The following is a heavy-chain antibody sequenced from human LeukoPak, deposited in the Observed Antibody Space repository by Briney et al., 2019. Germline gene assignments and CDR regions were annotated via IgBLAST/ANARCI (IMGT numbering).Heavy chain of an antibody. D-gene: IGHD3-22*01. J-gene: IGHJ4*02. CDR3: ARDPYNDSSGYYYDKIDY. CDR2: FHNSGTS. CDR1: DDSISDYY. Sequence: SETLSLTCTVSDDSISDYYRGWIRQPPGKGLEWIGYFHNSGTSTYNPSLKSRVTISADTSKNQFSLKLSSVTAADTAVYYCARDPYNDSSGYYYDKIDYWGQGTLVTVSS. V-gene: IGHV4-59*12.